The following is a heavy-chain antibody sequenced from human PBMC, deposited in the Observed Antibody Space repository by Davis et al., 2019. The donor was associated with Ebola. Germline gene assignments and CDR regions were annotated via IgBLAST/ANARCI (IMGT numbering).Heavy chain of an antibody. CDR3: AKGTNRIVVAGMGQNN. CDR1: GFTFSNYW. J-gene: IGHJ4*02. Sequence: GESLKISCAASGFTFSNYWMSWVRQAPVKGLEWVANIKQVGSEKQYVDSVKGRFTISRDNAKNSLYLQMNSLRAEDTAVYYCAKGTNRIVVAGMGQNNWGQGTLVTVSS. V-gene: IGHV3-7*01. CDR2: IKQVGSEK. D-gene: IGHD6-19*01.